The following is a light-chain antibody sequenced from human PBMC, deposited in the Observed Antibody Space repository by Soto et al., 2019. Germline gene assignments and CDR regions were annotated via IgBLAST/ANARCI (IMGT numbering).Light chain of an antibody. J-gene: IGKJ1*01. CDR2: KSS. Sequence: DIQMTQSPSTLSASEGDRVTISCRASQSVSIWLAWYQQKPVRAPKLLIYKSSILESGVPSRFSGSGSGTEFTLTISSLQPDDFATYYCQQFNTSPWTFGQGTKVDIK. CDR1: QSVSIW. V-gene: IGKV1-5*03. CDR3: QQFNTSPWT.